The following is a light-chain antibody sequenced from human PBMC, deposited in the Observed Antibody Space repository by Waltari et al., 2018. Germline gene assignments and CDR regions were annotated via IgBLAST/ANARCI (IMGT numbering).Light chain of an antibody. CDR2: QDN. V-gene: IGLV3-1*01. J-gene: IGLJ2*01. CDR1: KLEDKY. Sequence: SYELTQPPSVSVSPGQTATITCSGDKLEDKYASWYQQRPGQSPVLVIYQDNRRPSGIPGRFSGSTSGNTATLTISGTQAMDEADYYCQAWDPNTYVVFGGGTKVTVL. CDR3: QAWDPNTYVV.